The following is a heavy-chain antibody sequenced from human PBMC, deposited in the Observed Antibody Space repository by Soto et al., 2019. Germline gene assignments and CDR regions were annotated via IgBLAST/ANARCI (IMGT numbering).Heavy chain of an antibody. J-gene: IGHJ6*02. Sequence: QVQLVQSGAEVKKPGSSVKVSCKASGGTFSSYAISWVRQAPGQGLEWMGGIIPIFGTANYAQKFQGRVTITAEKSTSTANIGLRSLRSEETAVYYCAREEQLVPSYCMDVWGQGTTVTVSS. CDR1: GGTFSSYA. V-gene: IGHV1-69*06. CDR2: IIPIFGTA. CDR3: AREEQLVPSYCMDV. D-gene: IGHD6-6*01.